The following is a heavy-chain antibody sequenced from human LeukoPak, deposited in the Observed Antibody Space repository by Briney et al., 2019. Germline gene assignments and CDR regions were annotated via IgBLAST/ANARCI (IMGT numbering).Heavy chain of an antibody. Sequence: SETLFLTCAVDGGSFSCYYWWWSRKPPGKGQGWSGEINHSGSTNYNPSLKSRVTISVDTSKSQFSLKLSSVTAADTAVYYCARDNGHYYCKPGRLYYFDYWGQGTLVTVS. D-gene: IGHD2/OR15-2a*01. CDR1: GGSFSCYY. V-gene: IGHV4-34*01. CDR3: ARDNGHYYCKPGRLYYFDY. CDR2: INHSGST. J-gene: IGHJ4*02.